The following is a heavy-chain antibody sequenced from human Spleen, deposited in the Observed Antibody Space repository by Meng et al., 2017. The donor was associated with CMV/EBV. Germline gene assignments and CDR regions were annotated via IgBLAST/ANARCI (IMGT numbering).Heavy chain of an antibody. D-gene: IGHD5-18*01. CDR1: GYSFIDYW. CDR3: ARHSQYTYYYYGMDV. Sequence: GGSLRLSCKGSGYSFIDYWIGWVRQMPGKGLEWMGIIYPGDSDTRYSPSFQGQVTISADKSISTAYLQWSSLKASDTAMYYCARHSQYTYYYYGMDVWGQGTTVTVSS. V-gene: IGHV5-51*01. J-gene: IGHJ6*02. CDR2: IYPGDSDT.